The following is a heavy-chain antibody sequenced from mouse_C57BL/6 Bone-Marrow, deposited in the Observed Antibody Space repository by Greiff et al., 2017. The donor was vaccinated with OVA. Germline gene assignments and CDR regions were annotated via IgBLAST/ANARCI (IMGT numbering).Heavy chain of an antibody. Sequence: QVQLQQSGAELVRPGASVKLSCKASGYTFTDYYINWVKQRPGQGLEWIARIYPGSGNTYYNEKFKGKATLTAEKSSSTAYMQLSSLTSEDSAVYFCARESRYPPLDYWGQGTTLTVSS. V-gene: IGHV1-76*01. J-gene: IGHJ2*01. CDR3: ARESRYPPLDY. CDR2: IYPGSGNT. CDR1: GYTFTDYY.